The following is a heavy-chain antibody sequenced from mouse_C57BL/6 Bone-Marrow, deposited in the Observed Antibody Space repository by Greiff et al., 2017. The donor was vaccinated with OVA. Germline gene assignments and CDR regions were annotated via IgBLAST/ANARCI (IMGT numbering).Heavy chain of an antibody. V-gene: IGHV2-2*01. Sequence: VQRVESGPGLVQPSQSLSITCTVSGFSLTSYGVHWVSQSPGKGLEWLGVLWSGGSTDYNAAFISRLSISKDNSTSQVFFKMNSLQADDTAIYYCASLYYGSSHGAMDYWGQGTSVTVSS. J-gene: IGHJ4*01. CDR2: LWSGGST. D-gene: IGHD1-1*01. CDR3: ASLYYGSSHGAMDY. CDR1: GFSLTSYG.